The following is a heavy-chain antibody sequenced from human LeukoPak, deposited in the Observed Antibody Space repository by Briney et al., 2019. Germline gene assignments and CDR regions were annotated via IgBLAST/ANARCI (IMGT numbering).Heavy chain of an antibody. CDR3: DRGEGPRTPIAVAAG. D-gene: IGHD6-19*01. J-gene: IGHJ4*02. Sequence: GGSLRLSCAASGFTFSSYSMNWVRQAPGKGLEWVSSISSSSYIYYADSVRGRFTISRDNAKNSLYLQMNSLRAEDTAVYYCDRGEGPRTPIAVAAGWDQGTLVTVSS. CDR1: GFTFSSYS. CDR2: ISSSSYI. V-gene: IGHV3-21*01.